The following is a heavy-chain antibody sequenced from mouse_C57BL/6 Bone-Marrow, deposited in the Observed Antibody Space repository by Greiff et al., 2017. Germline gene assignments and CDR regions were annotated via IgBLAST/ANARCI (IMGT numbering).Heavy chain of an antibody. D-gene: IGHD1-1*01. CDR3: ARWATVVATVDY. CDR2: IDPSDSYT. Sequence: QVHVKQPGAELVRPGTSVKLSCKASGYTFTSYWMHWVKQRPGQGLEWIGVIDPSDSYTNYNQKFKGKATLTVDTSSSTAYMPLSSLTSEDSAVYYCARWATVVATVDYWGQGTTLTVSA. V-gene: IGHV1-59*01. J-gene: IGHJ2*01. CDR1: GYTFTSYW.